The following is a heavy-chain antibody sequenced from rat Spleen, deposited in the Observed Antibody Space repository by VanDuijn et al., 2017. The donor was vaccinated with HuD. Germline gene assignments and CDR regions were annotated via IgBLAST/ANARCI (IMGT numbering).Heavy chain of an antibody. J-gene: IGHJ2*01. CDR3: ARWSLPGDY. V-gene: IGHV2-30*01. CDR2: IWTGDNT. D-gene: IGHD1-4*01. Sequence: TGKGLDWMDIIWTGDNTDYNSPLKSRLDISWNTSKSQVFLKMSNLQTEDTAMYFCARWSLPGDYWGQGVMVTVSS.